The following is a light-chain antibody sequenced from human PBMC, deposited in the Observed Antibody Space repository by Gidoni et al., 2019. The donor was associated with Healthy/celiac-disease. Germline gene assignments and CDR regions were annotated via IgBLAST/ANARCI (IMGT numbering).Light chain of an antibody. Sequence: DIHMTPSPSSLSASVGDRVTITCRASQSISSYVNWYQQRPGKAPKLLIYAASSLQSGVPSRVSGSGSGTDVTLTISSLQPEDFATYYCQQSYSTPGTFGQGTKVEIK. CDR3: QQSYSTPGT. CDR1: QSISSY. V-gene: IGKV1-39*01. CDR2: AAS. J-gene: IGKJ1*01.